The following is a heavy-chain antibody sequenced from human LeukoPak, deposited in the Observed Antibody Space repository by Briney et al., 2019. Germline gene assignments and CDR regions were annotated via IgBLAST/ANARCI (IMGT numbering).Heavy chain of an antibody. J-gene: IGHJ3*02. CDR2: IRSKVYCGTT. CDR1: VFTFGDYA. V-gene: IGHV3-49*04. Sequence: GGSLTLSCTGSVFTFGDYAMTWVRQAPGKGLEGVGFIRSKVYCGTTEYAASVKGRFIIARDDSKSIADLQMYSLKTEDTAVYYCARDKGVTVAGTYAFDIWGQGTLVTVSS. CDR3: ARDKGVTVAGTYAFDI. D-gene: IGHD6-19*01.